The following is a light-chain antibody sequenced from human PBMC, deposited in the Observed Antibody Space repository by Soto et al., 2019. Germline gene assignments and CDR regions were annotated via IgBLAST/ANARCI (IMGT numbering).Light chain of an antibody. Sequence: ETVLTQSPDTLSVSPGERATISGLASQSVRTKLAWYQQKPGQAPRLLIYGASIRATGIPARFSGSGSGTEFTLTISTLQSEDFAIYYCQHYNNWPPWTFGQGTKVDIK. CDR1: QSVRTK. CDR3: QHYNNWPPWT. J-gene: IGKJ1*01. CDR2: GAS. V-gene: IGKV3-15*01.